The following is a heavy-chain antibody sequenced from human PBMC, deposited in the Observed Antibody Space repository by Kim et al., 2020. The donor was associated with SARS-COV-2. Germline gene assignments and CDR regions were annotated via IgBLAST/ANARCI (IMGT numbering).Heavy chain of an antibody. V-gene: IGHV3-23*01. J-gene: IGHJ6*02. CDR2: ISGNGGST. CDR3: AKDLFNYDILTDYYNTYYFYGMDV. Sequence: GGSLRLSCAASGFTFSSFAMSWVRQAPGKGLEWVSVISGNGGSTYHADSVKGRFTISRDNSKNTLYLQMNSLRAEDTAVYYCAKDLFNYDILTDYYNTYYFYGMDVWGQGTTVTVSS. D-gene: IGHD3-9*01. CDR1: GFTFSSFA.